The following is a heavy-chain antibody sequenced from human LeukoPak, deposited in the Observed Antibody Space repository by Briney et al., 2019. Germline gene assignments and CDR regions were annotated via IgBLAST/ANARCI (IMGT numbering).Heavy chain of an antibody. CDR1: GGSISSSSYY. Sequence: KASETLSLTCTVSGGSISSSSYYWGCIRQPSGKGLEWIGSIYYSGSTYYNPSLKSRVTISVDTSKNQFSLKLSSVTAADTAVYYCARERGYSSSWLNWFDPWGQGTLVTVSS. CDR3: ARERGYSSSWLNWFDP. J-gene: IGHJ5*02. D-gene: IGHD6-13*01. CDR2: IYYSGST. V-gene: IGHV4-39*07.